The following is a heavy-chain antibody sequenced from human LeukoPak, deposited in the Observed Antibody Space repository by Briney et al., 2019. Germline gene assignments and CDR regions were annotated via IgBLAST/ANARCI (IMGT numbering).Heavy chain of an antibody. CDR2: ISTSSSHI. V-gene: IGHV3-21*01. D-gene: IGHD6-13*01. Sequence: GGSLRLSCAASGFTFSDYKMNWVRQAPGKGLEWVSSISTSSSHIYYTDAVKGRFTISRDNAKNSLFLQMNSLRAEDTAIYYCARVYSTSWYPFDYWGQGTLVTVSS. J-gene: IGHJ4*02. CDR3: ARVYSTSWYPFDY. CDR1: GFTFSDYK.